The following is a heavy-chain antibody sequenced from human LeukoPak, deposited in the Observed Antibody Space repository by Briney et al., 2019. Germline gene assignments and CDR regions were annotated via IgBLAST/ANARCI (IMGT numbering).Heavy chain of an antibody. CDR3: AKGENYYDSSSSYPFDY. D-gene: IGHD3-22*01. V-gene: IGHV4-59*01. Sequence: PSETLSLTCTVSGGSISSYYWSWIRQPPGKGLEWIGYIYYSGSTNYNPSLKSRVTISVDTSKNQFSLKLSSVTAADTAVYYCAKGENYYDSSSSYPFDYWGQGTLVTVSS. CDR1: GGSISSYY. CDR2: IYYSGST. J-gene: IGHJ4*02.